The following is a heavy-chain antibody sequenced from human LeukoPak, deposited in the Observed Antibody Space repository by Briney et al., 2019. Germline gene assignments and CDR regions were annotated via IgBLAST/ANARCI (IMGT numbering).Heavy chain of an antibody. Sequence: SQTLSLTCTVSGGSISSGSYYWSWIRQPAGKGLEWIGRIYTSGSTNYNPSLKSRVTISVDTSKNQFSLKLSSVTAADTAVYYCARAGMAARPFWFDPWGQGTLVTVSS. V-gene: IGHV4-61*02. CDR1: GGSISSGSYY. J-gene: IGHJ5*02. CDR2: IYTSGST. D-gene: IGHD6-6*01. CDR3: ARAGMAARPFWFDP.